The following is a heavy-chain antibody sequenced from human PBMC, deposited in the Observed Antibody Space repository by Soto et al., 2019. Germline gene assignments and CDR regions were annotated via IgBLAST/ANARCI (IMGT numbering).Heavy chain of an antibody. V-gene: IGHV3-30-3*01. Sequence: QVQLVESGGGVVQPGRSLRLSCAASGFTFSSYAMHWVRQAPGKGLEWVAVISYDGSNKYYADSVKGRFTISRDNSKNTLYLQMHSLRAEDTAVYYWARDRSSGVAAAGTVDYWGQGTLVTVSS. CDR2: ISYDGSNK. D-gene: IGHD6-13*01. CDR1: GFTFSSYA. J-gene: IGHJ4*02. CDR3: ARDRSSGVAAAGTVDY.